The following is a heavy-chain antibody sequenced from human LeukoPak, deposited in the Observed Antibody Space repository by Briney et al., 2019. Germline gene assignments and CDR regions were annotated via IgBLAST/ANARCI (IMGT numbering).Heavy chain of an antibody. D-gene: IGHD3-22*01. Sequence: GGSLRLSCVASGITFSNYAVSWVRRAPEKGLDWVSVISGSAHKIRYADSVKGRFTISRDNSKNTLYLQMNSLRAEDTAVYYCAKDRVGYDSSGPFDYWGQGTLVTVSP. J-gene: IGHJ4*02. CDR1: GITFSNYA. CDR3: AKDRVGYDSSGPFDY. V-gene: IGHV3-23*01. CDR2: ISGSAHKI.